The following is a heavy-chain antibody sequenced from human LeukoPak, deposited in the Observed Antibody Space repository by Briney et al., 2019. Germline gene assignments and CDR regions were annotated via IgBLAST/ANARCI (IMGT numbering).Heavy chain of an antibody. CDR3: ATVAYRGYSGYEYFDY. J-gene: IGHJ4*02. CDR1: GYTLTELS. Sequence: ASVKVSCKVSGYTLTELSMHWVRQAPGKGLEWMGGFDPEDGEKIYAQKFQGRVTMTEDTATDTAYMELSSLRSEDTAVYYCATVAYRGYSGYEYFDYWGQGTLVTVSS. V-gene: IGHV1-24*01. D-gene: IGHD5-12*01. CDR2: FDPEDGEK.